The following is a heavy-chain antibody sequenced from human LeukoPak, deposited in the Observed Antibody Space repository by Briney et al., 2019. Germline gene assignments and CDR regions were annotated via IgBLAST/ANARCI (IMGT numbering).Heavy chain of an antibody. CDR1: GGSFSGYY. CDR3: ARGLMVRGVTTFFYYNYYYMDV. V-gene: IGHV4-34*01. J-gene: IGHJ6*03. D-gene: IGHD3-10*01. CDR2: INHSGST. Sequence: PSETLSLTCAVYGGSFSGYYWSWIRQPPGKGLEWIGEINHSGSTNYNPSLKSRVTISVDTSKNQFSLKLSSVTAADTAVYYCARGLMVRGVTTFFYYNYYYMDVWGKGTTVTVSS.